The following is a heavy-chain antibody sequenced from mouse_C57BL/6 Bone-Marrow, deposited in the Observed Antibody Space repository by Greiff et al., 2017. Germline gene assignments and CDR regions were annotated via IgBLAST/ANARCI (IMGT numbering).Heavy chain of an antibody. CDR1: GFNIKDDY. CDR2: IDPENGDT. J-gene: IGHJ2*01. CDR3: TTLPYYGYDDGFDY. Sequence: EVKLQESGAELVRPGASVKLSCTASGFNIKDDYMHWVKQRPDQGLEWIGWIDPENGDTEYASKFQGKATITADTSSNTAYLQLSSLTSEDTAVYYWTTLPYYGYDDGFDYWGQGTTLTVSS. D-gene: IGHD2-9*01. V-gene: IGHV14-4*01.